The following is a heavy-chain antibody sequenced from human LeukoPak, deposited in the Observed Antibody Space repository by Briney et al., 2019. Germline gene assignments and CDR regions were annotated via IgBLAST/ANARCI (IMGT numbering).Heavy chain of an antibody. CDR2: IYSGGST. Sequence: GGSLRLSCAASGFTVSSNYMSWVRQAPGKGLEWVSVIYSGGSTYYADSVKGRSTISRDNSKNTLYLQMNSLRAEDTAVYYCARDLSSNYFDYWGQGTLVTVSS. V-gene: IGHV3-66*01. CDR3: ARDLSSNYFDY. CDR1: GFTVSSNY. D-gene: IGHD2/OR15-2a*01. J-gene: IGHJ4*02.